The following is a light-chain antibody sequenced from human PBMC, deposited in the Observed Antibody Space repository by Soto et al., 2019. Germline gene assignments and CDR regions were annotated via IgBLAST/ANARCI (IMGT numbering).Light chain of an antibody. CDR1: QSISSW. Sequence: HMTQYPSTLSASVGYRVPITCLASQSISSWLAWYQQKPGKAPKVLIYDASSLESVVPSRFSGSGSGTEFSLTISSLQPDDFATYYCQQYNHYWTFGQGTKVDSK. J-gene: IGKJ1*01. CDR2: DAS. V-gene: IGKV1-5*01. CDR3: QQYNHYWT.